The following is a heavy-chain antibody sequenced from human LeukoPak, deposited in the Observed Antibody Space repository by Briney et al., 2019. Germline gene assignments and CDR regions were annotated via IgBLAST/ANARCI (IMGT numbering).Heavy chain of an antibody. D-gene: IGHD3-10*01. J-gene: IGHJ4*02. CDR2: ISGSGGST. CDR3: AKDKGTSGSYSYFDY. Sequence: GGSLRLSCAASGFTFSSYSMSWVRQAPGKGLEWVSAISGSGGSTYYADSVKGRFTISRDISKNSLFLQMNSLRAEDTALYYWAKDKGTSGSYSYFDYWGQGTLVTVSS. V-gene: IGHV3-23*01. CDR1: GFTFSSYS.